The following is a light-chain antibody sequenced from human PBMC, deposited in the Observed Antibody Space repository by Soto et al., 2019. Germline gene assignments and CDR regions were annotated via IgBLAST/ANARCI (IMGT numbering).Light chain of an antibody. Sequence: DTQMTQSPSSLSASVGDRVTITCRASESISSYLNWYQQKPGKAPKLLIYAASSLQGGVPSRFSGSGSGTDFNLTISSLQAEDFATYYCQQSYSTPLTFGGGTKVDIK. CDR1: ESISSY. J-gene: IGKJ4*01. V-gene: IGKV1-39*01. CDR3: QQSYSTPLT. CDR2: AAS.